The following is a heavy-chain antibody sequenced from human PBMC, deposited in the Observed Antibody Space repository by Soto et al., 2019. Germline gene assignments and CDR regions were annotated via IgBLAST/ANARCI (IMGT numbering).Heavy chain of an antibody. J-gene: IGHJ4*02. CDR2: GYQSGNT. CDR3: ATQDLQNGXDL. V-gene: IGHV4-39*01. Sequence: SETLSLTFSVSGVSISSISHYWAWIRQAPGQGMEWIGSGYQSGNTYYNPSLRNRVAVSVDTSTNQISVRVKSVTASDTGVYFCATQDLQNGXDLWGQGNPVTVS. CDR1: GVSISSISHY. D-gene: IGHD2-8*01.